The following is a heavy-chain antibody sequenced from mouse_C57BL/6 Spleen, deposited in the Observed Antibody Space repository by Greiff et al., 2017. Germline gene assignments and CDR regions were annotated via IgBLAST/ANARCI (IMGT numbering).Heavy chain of an antibody. J-gene: IGHJ2*01. D-gene: IGHD2-4*01. Sequence: VQLQQPGAELVKPGASVKLSCKASGYTFTSYWMHWVKQRPGQGLEWIGMIHPNSGSTNYNEKFKSKATLTVDKSSSTAYMQLSSLTSEDSAVYYFARKDYDGDYFDYWGQGTTLTVSS. CDR3: ARKDYDGDYFDY. V-gene: IGHV1-64*01. CDR1: GYTFTSYW. CDR2: IHPNSGST.